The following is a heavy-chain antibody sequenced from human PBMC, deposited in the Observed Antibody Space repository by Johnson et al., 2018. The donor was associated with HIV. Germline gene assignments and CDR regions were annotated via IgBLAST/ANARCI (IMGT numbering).Heavy chain of an antibody. CDR1: GFTFSSYA. CDR3: STGDIVVVGAAILLPLHDAFDI. V-gene: IGHV3-30*04. CDR2: ISYDGRNR. D-gene: IGHD2-15*01. J-gene: IGHJ3*02. Sequence: QVQLMESGGGVVQPGRSLRLSCVVSGFTFSSYAMHWVRQAPGKGLEWVALISYDGRNRYYGDSVKGRFTISRDNFENTLYLQMNSLKTEDTAVYYCSTGDIVVVGAAILLPLHDAFDIWGQGTMVTVSS.